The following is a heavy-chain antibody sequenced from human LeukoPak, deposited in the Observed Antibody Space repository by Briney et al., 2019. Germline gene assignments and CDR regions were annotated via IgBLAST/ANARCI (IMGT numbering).Heavy chain of an antibody. D-gene: IGHD2-15*01. V-gene: IGHV1-2*06. CDR1: GYTFTGYY. CDR2: INPNSGGT. CDR3: ARDDADCSGGSCLDY. J-gene: IGHJ4*02. Sequence: ASVKVPCKASGYTFTGYYMHWVRQAPGQGLEWMGRINPNSGGTNYAQKFQGRVTMTRDTSISTAYMELSRLRSDDTAVYYCARDDADCSGGSCLDYWGQGTLVTVSS.